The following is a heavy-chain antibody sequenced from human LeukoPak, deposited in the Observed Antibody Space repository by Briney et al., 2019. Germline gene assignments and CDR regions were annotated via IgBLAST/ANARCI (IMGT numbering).Heavy chain of an antibody. V-gene: IGHV3-23*01. D-gene: IGHD4-17*01. CDR3: AKDYGDYYFDY. Sequence: QPGGSLRLSCAASGFTFSSYWMHWVRQAPGKGLEWVSAIRGSGGSTYYADSVKGRFTISRDNSKNTLHLQMNSLRAEDTAVYYCAKDYGDYYFDYWGQGTLVTVSS. CDR2: IRGSGGST. CDR1: GFTFSSYW. J-gene: IGHJ4*02.